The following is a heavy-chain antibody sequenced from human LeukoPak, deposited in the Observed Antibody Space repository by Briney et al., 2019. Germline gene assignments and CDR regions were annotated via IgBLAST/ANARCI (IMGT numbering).Heavy chain of an antibody. J-gene: IGHJ3*02. CDR1: GFTFSSYE. V-gene: IGHV3-30*03. D-gene: IGHD1-14*01. CDR2: ISYDGSNK. CDR3: ASPVFFDI. Sequence: PGGSLRLSCAASGFTFSSYEMNWVRQAPGKGLEWVAVISYDGSNKYYADSVKGRFTISRDNSKNTLYLQMNSLRAEDTAVYYCASPVFFDIWGQGTMVTVSS.